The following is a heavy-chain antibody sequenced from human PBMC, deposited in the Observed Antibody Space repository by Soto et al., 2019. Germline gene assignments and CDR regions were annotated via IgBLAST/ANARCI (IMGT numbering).Heavy chain of an antibody. J-gene: IGHJ4*02. CDR2: IYYSGST. V-gene: IGHV4-59*01. Sequence: SETLSLTCTVSGGSISSYYWSWIRQPPGKGLEWIGYIYYSGSTNYNPSLKSRVTISVDTSKNQFSLKLSSVTAADTAVYYCARDTAMVFDYWGQGTLVTVSS. CDR1: GGSISSYY. D-gene: IGHD5-18*01. CDR3: ARDTAMVFDY.